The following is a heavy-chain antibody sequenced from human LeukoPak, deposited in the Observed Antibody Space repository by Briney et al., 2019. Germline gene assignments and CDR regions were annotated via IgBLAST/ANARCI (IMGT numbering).Heavy chain of an antibody. CDR2: IYWNDDK. Sequence: SGPTLVNPTQTLTLTCTFSGFSLSTSGVGVGWIRQPPGKALEWLALIYWNDDKRYSPSQKSRLTITKDTSKNQVVLTMTNMDPVDTATYYCAHSEWDCSSTSCYYYYGMDVWGQGTTVTASS. D-gene: IGHD2-2*01. CDR1: GFSLSTSGVG. V-gene: IGHV2-5*01. CDR3: AHSEWDCSSTSCYYYYGMDV. J-gene: IGHJ6*02.